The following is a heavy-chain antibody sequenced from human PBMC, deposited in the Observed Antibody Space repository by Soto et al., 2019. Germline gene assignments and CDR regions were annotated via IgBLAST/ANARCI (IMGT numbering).Heavy chain of an antibody. CDR1: GFTFKSYA. D-gene: IGHD2-2*01. J-gene: IGHJ5*02. V-gene: IGHV3-23*01. Sequence: GGSLGLSCVASGFTFKSYAMSWVRQAPGKGLEWVSSISGTGGTANYADSVRGRFTVSRDNSKNTLFLQMNNLTVDDTAVYYCAKARHQLPPAFNRFDPWGRGTLVTPSA. CDR3: AKARHQLPPAFNRFDP. CDR2: ISGTGGTA.